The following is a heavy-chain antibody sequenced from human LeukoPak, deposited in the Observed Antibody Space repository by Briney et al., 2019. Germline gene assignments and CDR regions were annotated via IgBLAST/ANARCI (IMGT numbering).Heavy chain of an antibody. D-gene: IGHD2-2*01. CDR1: GFTFSNYA. V-gene: IGHV3-30-3*01. J-gene: IGHJ6*02. CDR2: ISYDGSKK. CDR3: AREGGGYCSSTSCLYYTYYYGMDV. Sequence: GGSLRLSCAASGFTFSNYAMHWVRQAPGKGLEWVAVISYDGSKKYYADSVKGRFTISRDNSKNTLFLQMNSLRAEDTAVHYCAREGGGYCSSTSCLYYTYYYGMDVWGQGTTVTVSS.